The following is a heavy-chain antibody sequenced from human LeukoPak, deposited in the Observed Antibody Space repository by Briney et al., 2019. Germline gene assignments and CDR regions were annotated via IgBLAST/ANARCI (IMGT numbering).Heavy chain of an antibody. CDR1: GFTFSSYA. CDR3: ARSLDY. CDR2: ISYDGSKK. J-gene: IGHJ4*02. V-gene: IGHV3-30-3*01. Sequence: GTSLRLSCAASGFTFSSYAMDWIRQAPGKGLEWVAVISYDGSKKYYADSVRGRFTISRDNSKNTVYLQMNSLRGDDTAVYYCARSLDYWGQGTLVTVSS.